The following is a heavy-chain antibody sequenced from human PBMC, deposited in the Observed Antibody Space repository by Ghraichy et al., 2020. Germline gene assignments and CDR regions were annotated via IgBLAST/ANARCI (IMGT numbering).Heavy chain of an antibody. CDR3: AKDATAPNFDS. J-gene: IGHJ4*02. V-gene: IGHV3-7*01. D-gene: IGHD5-18*01. CDR1: GFSFSVYW. CDR2: IAKDGRRE. Sequence: GGSLRLSCEASGFSFSVYWMSWVRQAPGKGLEWVANIAKDGRREYYIDSVKGRFSISRDNTKNSMYLQMNSLRAEDTAVYYCAKDATAPNFDSWGQGTLVTVSS.